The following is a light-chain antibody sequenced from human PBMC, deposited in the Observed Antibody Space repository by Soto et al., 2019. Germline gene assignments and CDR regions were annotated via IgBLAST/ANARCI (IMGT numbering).Light chain of an antibody. CDR2: EVS. Sequence: QSALTQPPSASGSPGQSVTISCTATSSDVGGYNYVSWYQQHPGKAPKLMIYEVSKRPSGVPDCFSGSKSGNTASLTVSGLQAEDEADYYCSSYAGSNNLVFGGGTKLTVL. CDR3: SSYAGSNNLV. V-gene: IGLV2-8*01. J-gene: IGLJ3*02. CDR1: SSDVGGYNY.